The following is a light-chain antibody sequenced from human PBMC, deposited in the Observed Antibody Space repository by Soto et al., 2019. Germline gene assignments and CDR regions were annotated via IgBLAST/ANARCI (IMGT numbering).Light chain of an antibody. CDR1: SSDVGAYNY. V-gene: IGLV2-14*01. Sequence: QSALTQPASVSGSPGQSSTISCTGTSSDVGAYNYVSWYQQHPGKAPKLMISEVSKRPSGVSNRFSGSKSGNTASLTISGLQDEDEAHYYCSSFTSSNTVVFGGGTKLTVL. J-gene: IGLJ2*01. CDR2: EVS. CDR3: SSFTSSNTVV.